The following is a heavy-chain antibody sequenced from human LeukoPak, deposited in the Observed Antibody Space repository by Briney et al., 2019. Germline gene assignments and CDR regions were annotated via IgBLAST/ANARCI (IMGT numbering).Heavy chain of an antibody. D-gene: IGHD3-22*01. V-gene: IGHV4-34*01. CDR2: INRSGST. CDR1: GGSFSGYY. J-gene: IGHJ3*02. CDR3: ARSTLRPYYYDSSGYFSAFDI. Sequence: SETLSLTCAVYGGSFSGYYWSWIRQLPGKGLEWIGEINRSGSTNYNPSLKRRVTISVDTSKNQFSLKLSSVTAADTAVYYCARSTLRPYYYDSSGYFSAFDIWGQGTMVTVSS.